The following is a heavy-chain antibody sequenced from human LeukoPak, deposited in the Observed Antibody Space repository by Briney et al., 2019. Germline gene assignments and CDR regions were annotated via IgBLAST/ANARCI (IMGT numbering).Heavy chain of an antibody. CDR3: AKGDSGWYGRVY. V-gene: IGHV3-23*01. CDR1: GFTFSSYA. D-gene: IGHD6-19*01. Sequence: GGSLRLSCAASGFTFSSYAMSWVRQAPGKGLEGVSGISGSGGSTYYADSVKGRFTISRDNSKNTLYLQMNSLRAEDTAVYYCAKGDSGWYGRVYWGQGTLVTVSS. CDR2: ISGSGGST. J-gene: IGHJ4*02.